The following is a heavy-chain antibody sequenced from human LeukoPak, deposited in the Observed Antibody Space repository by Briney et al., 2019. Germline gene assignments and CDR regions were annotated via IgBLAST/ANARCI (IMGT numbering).Heavy chain of an antibody. Sequence: GGSLRLSCAASGFTFSSYAMSWVRQAPGKGLEWVSAISGSGGSTYYAGSVKGRFTISRDNSKNTLYLQMNSLRAEGTAVYYCAKVQVWWARNLAGFDYWGQGTLVTVSS. CDR1: GFTFSSYA. D-gene: IGHD1-26*01. CDR3: AKVQVWWARNLAGFDY. CDR2: ISGSGGST. V-gene: IGHV3-23*01. J-gene: IGHJ4*02.